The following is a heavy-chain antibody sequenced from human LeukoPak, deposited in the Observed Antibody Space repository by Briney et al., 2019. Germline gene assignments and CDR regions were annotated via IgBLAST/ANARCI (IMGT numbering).Heavy chain of an antibody. D-gene: IGHD4-11*01. Sequence: PGGSLRLSCAASGFTFSSYSMNWVRQAPGKGLEWVSYISSSGSTIYYADSVKGRFTISRDNAKNSLYLQMNSLRAEDTAVYYCARGRLPKGNFDYWGQGTLVTVSS. CDR3: ARGRLPKGNFDY. V-gene: IGHV3-48*04. CDR1: GFTFSSYS. J-gene: IGHJ4*02. CDR2: ISSSGSTI.